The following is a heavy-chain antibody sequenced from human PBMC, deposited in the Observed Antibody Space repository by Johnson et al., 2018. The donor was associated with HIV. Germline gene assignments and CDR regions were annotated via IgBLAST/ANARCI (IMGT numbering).Heavy chain of an antibody. D-gene: IGHD4-23*01. CDR2: IKQDGREK. Sequence: VQLVESGGGLVQPGGSLRLSCAASGLTFSSYWMSWVRQAPGKGLEWVATIKQDGREKSYVDSGKGRFTISRDTPKQSQYMQMNSLRAEDTAVYYCASGQDGGNSVGAPDVFDIWGQGTMVTVSS. J-gene: IGHJ3*02. V-gene: IGHV3-7*01. CDR1: GLTFSSYW. CDR3: ASGQDGGNSVGAPDVFDI.